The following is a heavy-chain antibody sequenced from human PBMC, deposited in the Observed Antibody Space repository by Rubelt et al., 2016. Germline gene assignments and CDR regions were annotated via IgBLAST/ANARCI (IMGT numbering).Heavy chain of an antibody. Sequence: QVQLVQSGAEVKKPGSSVKVSCKASGGTFSSYAISWVRQAPGQGLEWMGGIIPIFGTANYAQKFQGSVTITADESTSTADMELSSLRSEDTAVYYCARDFLEWSDAFDIWGQGTMVTVSS. CDR1: GGTFSSYA. CDR3: ARDFLEWSDAFDI. D-gene: IGHD3-3*01. CDR2: IIPIFGTA. J-gene: IGHJ3*02. V-gene: IGHV1-69*01.